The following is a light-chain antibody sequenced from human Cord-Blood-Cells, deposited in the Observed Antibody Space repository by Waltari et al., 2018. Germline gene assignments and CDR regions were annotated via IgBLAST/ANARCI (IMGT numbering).Light chain of an antibody. CDR2: DVS. CDR1: SSDVGGYNY. Sequence: QSALTQPASVSGSPGQSITISCTGTSSDVGGYNYVSWYQQHPGKAPKLMIYDVSKRPSGVSTRFSGSKSGNTASLTISGLQAEDEADYYCSSYTSSSTSYVFGTGTKVTVL. J-gene: IGLJ1*01. CDR3: SSYTSSSTSYV. V-gene: IGLV2-14*01.